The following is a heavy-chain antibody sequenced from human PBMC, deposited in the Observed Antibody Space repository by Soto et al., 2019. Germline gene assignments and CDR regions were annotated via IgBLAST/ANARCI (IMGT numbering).Heavy chain of an antibody. V-gene: IGHV4-34*01. CDR3: ARVVGSSSWYYYYYYMDV. D-gene: IGHD6-13*01. J-gene: IGHJ6*03. CDR1: GGSFSGYY. CDR2: INHSGST. Sequence: SETLSLTCAVYGGSFSGYYWSWIRQPPGKGLEWIGEINHSGSTNYNPSLKSRVTISVDTSKNQFSLKLSSVTAADTAVYYCARVVGSSSWYYYYYYMDVWGKGTTVTVSS.